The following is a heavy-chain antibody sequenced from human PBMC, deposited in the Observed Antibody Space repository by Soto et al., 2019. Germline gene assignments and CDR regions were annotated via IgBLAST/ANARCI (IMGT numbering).Heavy chain of an antibody. CDR2: ITGPSTTI. V-gene: IGHV3-48*02. CDR1: GCIFSTYT. J-gene: IGHJ6*01. D-gene: IGHD1-26*01. CDR3: GRSRERGVHYGLDV. Sequence: XGSLRLSCSGSGCIFSTYTMNWVRQAPGKGLERLAYITGPSTTISYRDGVKGRFTISRDNAKRSLFLQLDRLRDDDTAVYYCGRSRERGVHYGLDVSGPGTTVTVSS.